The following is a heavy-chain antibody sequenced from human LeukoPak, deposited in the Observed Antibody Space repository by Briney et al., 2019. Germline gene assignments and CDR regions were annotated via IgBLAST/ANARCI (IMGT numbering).Heavy chain of an antibody. CDR3: ARARTDLESGDLSYAFEI. D-gene: IGHD1-1*01. CDR1: GYTFISYD. Sequence: ASVKVSCKASGYTFISYDINWVRQAAGQGLEWMGWMNPNSGNTGYAEKFQGRVSMTRDNPMSTAYLELSGLRPDDTAVYYCARARTDLESGDLSYAFEIWGQGTLVTVSS. CDR2: MNPNSGNT. V-gene: IGHV1-8*01. J-gene: IGHJ4*02.